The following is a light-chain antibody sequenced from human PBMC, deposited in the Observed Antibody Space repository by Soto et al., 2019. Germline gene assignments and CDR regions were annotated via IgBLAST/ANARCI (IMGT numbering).Light chain of an antibody. CDR1: SSDVGGYTY. CDR3: TSYTPSSTIYV. V-gene: IGLV2-14*01. CDR2: DVS. Sequence: QSALTQPASVSGSPGQSITISCTGTSSDVGGYTYVSWYQQHPGKAPKLMIHDVSKRSSGVSNRFSGSKSGNTASLTISELQVEDEADYYCTSYTPSSTIYVFGTGTKVTVL. J-gene: IGLJ1*01.